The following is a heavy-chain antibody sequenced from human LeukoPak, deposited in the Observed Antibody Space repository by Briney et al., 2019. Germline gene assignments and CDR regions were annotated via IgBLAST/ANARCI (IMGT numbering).Heavy chain of an antibody. Sequence: GASVTVSCKASGYTFTSYDINWVRQAPGQGLEWMGWMNPNSGNTGYAQKFQGRVTMTRNTSISTAYMELSSLRSEDTAVYYCASSLITIYGPGDYWGQGTLVTVSS. J-gene: IGHJ4*02. CDR1: GYTFTSYD. V-gene: IGHV1-8*01. D-gene: IGHD3-16*01. CDR2: MNPNSGNT. CDR3: ASSLITIYGPGDY.